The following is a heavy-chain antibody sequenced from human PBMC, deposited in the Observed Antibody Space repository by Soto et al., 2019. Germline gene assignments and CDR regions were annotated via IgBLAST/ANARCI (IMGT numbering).Heavy chain of an antibody. Sequence: QVQLVESGGGVAQPGRSLRLSCAASGFTFSSYGMHWVRQAPGKGLEWVAVIWYDGSNKYYADSVKGRFNISRDNSKNTLKLHKNSLRADDTAAYYCARGGGRADPGPSGMVVWGQGTTVTVSS. V-gene: IGHV3-33*01. CDR3: ARGGGRADPGPSGMVV. D-gene: IGHD3-16*01. CDR1: GFTFSSYG. CDR2: IWYDGSNK. J-gene: IGHJ6*02.